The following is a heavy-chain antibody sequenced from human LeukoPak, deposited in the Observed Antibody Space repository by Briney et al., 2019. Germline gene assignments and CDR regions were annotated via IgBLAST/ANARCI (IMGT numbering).Heavy chain of an antibody. CDR2: INPSGGST. Sequence: ASVKVSCKASGYTFTSYYMHWVRQAPGQGLEWMGIINPSGGSTSYAQKFQGRVTMTRDTSTSTVCMELSSLRSEDTAVYYCARDGEAYCGGDCYSDWFDPWGQGTLVTVSS. J-gene: IGHJ5*02. V-gene: IGHV1-46*01. CDR3: ARDGEAYCGGDCYSDWFDP. D-gene: IGHD2-21*02. CDR1: GYTFTSYY.